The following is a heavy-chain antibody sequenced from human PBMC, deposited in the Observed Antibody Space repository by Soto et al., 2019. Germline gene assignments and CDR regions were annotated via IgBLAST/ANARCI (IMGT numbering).Heavy chain of an antibody. CDR2: IIPILGIA. V-gene: IGHV1-69*04. D-gene: IGHD3-9*01. CDR3: ARDQDYDILTGYEPSGGYYYYMDV. J-gene: IGHJ6*03. Sequence: SVKVSCKASGGTFSSYTISWVRQAPGQGLEWMGRIIPILGIANYAQKFQGRVTITADKSTSTAYMELSSLRSEDTAVYYCARDQDYDILTGYEPSGGYYYYMDVWGKGTTVTVSS. CDR1: GGTFSSYT.